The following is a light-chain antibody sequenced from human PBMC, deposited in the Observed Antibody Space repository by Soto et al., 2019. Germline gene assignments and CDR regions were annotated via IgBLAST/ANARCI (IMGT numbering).Light chain of an antibody. CDR3: QQYDIWPKT. CDR2: GAS. J-gene: IGKJ1*01. CDR1: QSLSSN. Sequence: EIVMTQSPATLSVSPGERATLSCRASQSLSSNLAWYQQKPGQATRLLIYGASTRATGIPARFSGSGSGTEFTLTISSLLSEDFAVYYCQQYDIWPKTFGQGTNVDIK. V-gene: IGKV3-15*01.